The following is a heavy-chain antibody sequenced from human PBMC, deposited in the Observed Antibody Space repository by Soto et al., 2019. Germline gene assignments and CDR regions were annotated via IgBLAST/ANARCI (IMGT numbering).Heavy chain of an antibody. CDR2: ISYDGSNK. D-gene: IGHD6-19*01. Sequence: GESLKISCAASGFTFSSNGMHWVRQAPGKGLEWVAVISYDGSNKYYADSVKGRFTISRDNSKNTLYLQMNSLRAEDTAVYYCAKDRGNIAVSGFDYWGQGTLVTVSS. CDR1: GFTFSSNG. J-gene: IGHJ4*02. CDR3: AKDRGNIAVSGFDY. V-gene: IGHV3-30*18.